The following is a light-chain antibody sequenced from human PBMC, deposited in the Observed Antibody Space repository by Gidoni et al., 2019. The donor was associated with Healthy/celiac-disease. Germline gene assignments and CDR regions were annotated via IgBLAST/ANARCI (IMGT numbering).Light chain of an antibody. CDR3: QQYGSSPRT. Sequence: ELVLTQSPGTLSLSPGERATLSCRASQSVSSSYLAWYQQKPGQAPRLLIYGASSRATGIPDRFSGSGSGTDFTLTISRLGPEDFAVYYCQQYGSSPRTFGGGTKVEIK. CDR2: GAS. V-gene: IGKV3-20*01. J-gene: IGKJ4*01. CDR1: QSVSSSY.